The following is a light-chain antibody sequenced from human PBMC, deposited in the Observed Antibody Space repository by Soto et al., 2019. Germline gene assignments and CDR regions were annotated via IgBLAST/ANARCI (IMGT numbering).Light chain of an antibody. J-gene: IGLJ3*02. Sequence: QSALTQPASVSGSPGQTITISCTGTSSDIGDYKYVSWYVQHPGKAPKVIIYEVSNRPSGISNRFSGSKSGNTASLTISELQAEDEADYYCSSYTAITAGVVFGGGTQLTVL. CDR1: SSDIGDYKY. CDR2: EVS. V-gene: IGLV2-14*01. CDR3: SSYTAITAGVV.